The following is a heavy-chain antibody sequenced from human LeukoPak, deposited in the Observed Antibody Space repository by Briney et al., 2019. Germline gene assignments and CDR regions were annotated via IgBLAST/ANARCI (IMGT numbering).Heavy chain of an antibody. CDR1: VFTFSSYA. D-gene: IGHD1-26*01. CDR3: ARDSRTSGSYVFFTTNWFDP. Sequence: GGSLRLSCAASVFTFSSYAMHWVRQAPGKGLEWVAVISYDGSNKYYADSVKGRSTISRDNAKNSLYLQMNSLRAEDTAVYYCARDSRTSGSYVFFTTNWFDPRGQGTLVTVSS. V-gene: IGHV3-30-3*01. J-gene: IGHJ5*02. CDR2: ISYDGSNK.